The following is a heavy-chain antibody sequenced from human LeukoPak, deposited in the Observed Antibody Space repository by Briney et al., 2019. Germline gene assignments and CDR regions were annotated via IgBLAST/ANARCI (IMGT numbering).Heavy chain of an antibody. Sequence: SETLSLTCTASGASISTYYWSSIRQPPGKGLEWIGYIFYSGSTLYNPSLQSRVTISVDTSKNQFSLRLTSVTAADTAVYYCAIGHNPAAGTDHQFDYWGQGTLVTVSS. J-gene: IGHJ4*02. V-gene: IGHV4-59*01. CDR3: AIGHNPAAGTDHQFDY. CDR1: GASISTYY. CDR2: IFYSGST. D-gene: IGHD6-25*01.